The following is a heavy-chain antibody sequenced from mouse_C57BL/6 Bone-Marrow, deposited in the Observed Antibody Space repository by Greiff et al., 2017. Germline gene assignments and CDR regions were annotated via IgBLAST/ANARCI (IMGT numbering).Heavy chain of an antibody. V-gene: IGHV5-4*01. J-gene: IGHJ2*01. Sequence: EVKLQESGGGLVKPGGSLKLSCAASGFTFSSYAMSWVRQTPEKRLEWVATISDGGSYTYYPDNVKGRFTISRDNAKNNLYLQMSHRKTEDTAMYYCARERATGKDYWGQGTTLTVSS. CDR1: GFTFSSYA. CDR2: ISDGGSYT. CDR3: ARERATGKDY. D-gene: IGHD4-1*02.